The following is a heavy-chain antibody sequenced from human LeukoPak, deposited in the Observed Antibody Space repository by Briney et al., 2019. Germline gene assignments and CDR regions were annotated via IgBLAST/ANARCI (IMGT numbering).Heavy chain of an antibody. CDR1: GFTVSSNY. J-gene: IGHJ4*02. V-gene: IGHV3-53*01. CDR2: IYSGGST. CDR3: ARESGYDSHFDY. Sequence: GGSLRLSCAASGFTVSSNYMSWVRQAPGKGLEWVSVIYSGGSTYYADSVKGRFTISRDNSKNTLYLQMNSLRAEDTAVYYCARESGYDSHFDYWGQGTLVTVSS. D-gene: IGHD5-12*01.